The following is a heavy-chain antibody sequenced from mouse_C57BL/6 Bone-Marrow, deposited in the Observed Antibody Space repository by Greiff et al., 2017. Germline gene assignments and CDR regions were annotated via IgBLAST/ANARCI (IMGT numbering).Heavy chain of an antibody. CDR1: GYTFTSYW. CDR2: IHPNSGST. V-gene: IGHV1-64*01. J-gene: IGHJ3*01. D-gene: IGHD1-1*01. Sequence: QVQLQQSGAELVKPGASVKLSCKASGYTFTSYWMHWVKQRPGQGLEWIGMIHPNSGSTNYNEKFKSKATLTVDKSSSTAYMQLSSLTSEDSAVYYCSKSYSYYYGSSFFAYWGQGTLVTVSA. CDR3: SKSYSYYYGSSFFAY.